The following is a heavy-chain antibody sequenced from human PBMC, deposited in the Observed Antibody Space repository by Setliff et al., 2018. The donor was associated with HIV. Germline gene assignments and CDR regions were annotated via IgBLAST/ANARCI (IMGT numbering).Heavy chain of an antibody. J-gene: IGHJ4*02. D-gene: IGHD1-1*01. CDR2: VSSSGTA. CDR3: ARAGTPGSVDF. Sequence: PSETRSLTCTVPIDSMTENLHSWSWVRQPAGKGLEWLGHVSSSGTAHYRPSLKSRITISMDTSNRRVFLTLSSVTTADTATYYCARAGTPGSVDFWGRGTLVTVSS. V-gene: IGHV4-61*09. CDR1: IDSMTENLHS.